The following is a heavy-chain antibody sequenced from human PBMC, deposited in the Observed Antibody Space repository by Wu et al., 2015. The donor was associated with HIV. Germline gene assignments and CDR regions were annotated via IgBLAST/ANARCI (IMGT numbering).Heavy chain of an antibody. CDR3: ARGYCTGNCYTAEYFTL. V-gene: IGHV1-8*03. J-gene: IGHJ1*01. Sequence: QVQLVQSGAEVKKPGAPVKVSCKTSGYSFTDYEINWVRQAPGQGLEWMGWMKCHSGDTGYTQNFQGRVSFTKDTSTSTAYMELNSLRFEDTAVYFCARGYCTGNCYTAEYFTLWGQGTLVTVSS. CDR2: MKCHSGDT. CDR1: GYSFTDYE. D-gene: IGHD2-8*02.